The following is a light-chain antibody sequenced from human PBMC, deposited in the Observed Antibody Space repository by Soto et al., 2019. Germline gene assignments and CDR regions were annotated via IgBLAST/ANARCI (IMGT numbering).Light chain of an antibody. CDR1: SSDVGAYNS. CDR3: CSSAPESTYV. Sequence: QSALAQPASVSGSPGQSITISCTGTSSDVGAYNSVSWYQQHPHKAPQVIIYKGTQRPSGVSNRFSGSTSGNAASLTISGLQADDEADYFGCSSAPESTYVFGNGTKVTVL. CDR2: KGT. J-gene: IGLJ1*01. V-gene: IGLV2-23*01.